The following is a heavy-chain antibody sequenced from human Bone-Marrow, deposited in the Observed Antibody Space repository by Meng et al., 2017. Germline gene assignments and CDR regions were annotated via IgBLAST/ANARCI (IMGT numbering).Heavy chain of an antibody. CDR2: ISGSGGST. J-gene: IGHJ6*02. CDR3: ARDLGLYGSGNGMDV. V-gene: IGHV3-23*01. CDR1: GFTFSSYA. D-gene: IGHD3-10*01. Sequence: GESLKISCAASGFTFSSYAMSWVRQAPGKGLEWVSAISGSGGSTYYADSVKGRFTISRDNSKNTLFLQMNSLRAEDTAVYYCARDLGLYGSGNGMDVWGQGTTVTVSS.